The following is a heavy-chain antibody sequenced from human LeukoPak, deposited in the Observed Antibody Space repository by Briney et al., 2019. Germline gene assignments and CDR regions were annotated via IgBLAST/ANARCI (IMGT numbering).Heavy chain of an antibody. CDR2: ISYDGSNK. J-gene: IGHJ4*02. CDR1: GFTFSSYA. CDR3: ARAPLAYCGGDCCLGLLGYFDY. Sequence: PGGSLRLSCAASGFTFSSYAMHWVRQAPGKGLEWVAVISYDGSNKYYADSVKGRFTISRDNSKNTLYLQMNSLRAEDTAVYYCARAPLAYCGGDCCLGLLGYFDYWGQGTLVTVSS. D-gene: IGHD2-21*02. V-gene: IGHV3-30-3*01.